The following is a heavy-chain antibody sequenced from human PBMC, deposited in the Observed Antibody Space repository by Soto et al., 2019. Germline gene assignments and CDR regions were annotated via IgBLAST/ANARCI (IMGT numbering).Heavy chain of an antibody. J-gene: IGHJ4*02. D-gene: IGHD6-19*01. CDR3: AKSWIAVAGTTPETDFDY. V-gene: IGHV3-23*01. CDR1: GFTFSSYA. Sequence: GGSLRLSCAASGFTFSSYAMSWVRQAPGKGLEWVSAISGSGGSTYYADSVKGRFTISSDNSKNTLYRQMNSLRAEDTAVYYCAKSWIAVAGTTPETDFDYWGQGTLVTVSS. CDR2: ISGSGGST.